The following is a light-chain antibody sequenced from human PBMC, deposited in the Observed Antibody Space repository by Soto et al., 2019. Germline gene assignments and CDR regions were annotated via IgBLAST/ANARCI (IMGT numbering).Light chain of an antibody. CDR3: QQYGSSGT. CDR2: GAY. J-gene: IGKJ1*01. CDR1: QSVSCTY. V-gene: IGKV3-20*01. Sequence: IGVTQSPGTLSLSPGERATRACRASQSVSCTYLAWYQQTPGQAHRLLIYGAYNRATGIPDRFSGSGSGTDFPLTISSLEPEDFAVYYCQQYGSSGTFGHGTKVDIK.